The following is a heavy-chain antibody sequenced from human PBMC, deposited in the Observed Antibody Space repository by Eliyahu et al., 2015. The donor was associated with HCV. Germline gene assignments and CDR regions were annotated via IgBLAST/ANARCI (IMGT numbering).Heavy chain of an antibody. CDR3: ARSFGVWGVPRTGRTFFRDYYGMDV. V-gene: IGHV3-48*03. D-gene: IGHD3/OR15-3a*01. CDR2: IRTSGSII. CDR1: GFTFSSYE. J-gene: IGHJ6*02. Sequence: EVQLVESGGGLVQPGGSLRLSCAASGFTFSSYEMNWVRQXPGKGLGWVSYIRTSGSIIYYADSVKGRFTISRDNAKNSLYLQMNSLRAEDTAIYYCARSFGVWGVPRTGRTFFRDYYGMDVWDQGTTVTVSS.